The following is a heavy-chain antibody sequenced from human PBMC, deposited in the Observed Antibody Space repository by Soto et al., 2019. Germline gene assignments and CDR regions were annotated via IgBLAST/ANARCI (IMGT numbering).Heavy chain of an antibody. Sequence: QVQLVESGGGVVQPGRSLRLSCAASGFTFSSYAMHWVRQAPGKGLEWVAVISYDGSNKYYADSVKGRFTISRDNSKNKLYLQMNSLGAEDTAVDYCARAGTPGIAVAGTDYWGQGTLVTVSS. D-gene: IGHD6-19*01. CDR2: ISYDGSNK. V-gene: IGHV3-30-3*01. J-gene: IGHJ4*02. CDR1: GFTFSSYA. CDR3: ARAGTPGIAVAGTDY.